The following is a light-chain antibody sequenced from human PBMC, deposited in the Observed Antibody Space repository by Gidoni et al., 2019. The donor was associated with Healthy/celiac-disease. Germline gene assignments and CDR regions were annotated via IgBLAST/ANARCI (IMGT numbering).Light chain of an antibody. CDR3: QSYDSRLSGSVV. V-gene: IGLV1-40*01. CDR1: SSNIGAGYD. J-gene: IGLJ2*01. CDR2: GNS. Sequence: QSVPTQPPSVSGAPGQRVPIPCTGSSSNIGAGYDVHWYQQLPGTAPKPLIYGNSNRPSGVPDRFSGSKSGTSASLAITGLQAEDEADYYCQSYDSRLSGSVVFGGGTKLTVL.